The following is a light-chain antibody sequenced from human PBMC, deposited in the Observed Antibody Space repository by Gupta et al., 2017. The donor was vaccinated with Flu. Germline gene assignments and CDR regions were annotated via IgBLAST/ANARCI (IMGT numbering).Light chain of an antibody. CDR1: SSNIGSNY. V-gene: IGLV1-47*02. J-gene: IGLJ2*01. CDR3: EAWADTISVCV. CDR2: IND. Sequence: HSVLTQPHSPSGTPEQRVTISCSGSSSNIGSNYVYCYQQLPGPDQNPLIVINDQRPSGVTDRVPCSQSGTSASPALTVPRSEDEAEDDCEAWADTISVCVFGGGTKLTVL.